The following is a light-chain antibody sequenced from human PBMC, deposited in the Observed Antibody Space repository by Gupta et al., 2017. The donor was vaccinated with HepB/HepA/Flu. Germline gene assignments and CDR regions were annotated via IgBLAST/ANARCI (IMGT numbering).Light chain of an antibody. V-gene: IGKV3-11*01. Sequence: EIVLTQSPATLSLSPGERATLSCRASQSVSHYLAWYQQRPGQAPRLLIYDSSKGATGVPARFSGSGSGTEFTLTIIGLEPEDSAIYFCQQRGDWAITFGGETKMEIK. CDR1: QSVSHY. CDR3: QQRGDWAIT. CDR2: DSS. J-gene: IGKJ4*01.